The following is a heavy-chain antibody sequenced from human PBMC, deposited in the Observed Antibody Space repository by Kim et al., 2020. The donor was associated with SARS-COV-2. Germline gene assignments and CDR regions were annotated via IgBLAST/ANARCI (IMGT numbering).Heavy chain of an antibody. CDR3: ARGLIWSGSAIDP. V-gene: IGHV4-39*01. D-gene: IGHD3-3*01. J-gene: IGHJ5*02. Sequence: SETLSLTCTVSGGSISSSSYYWGWIRQPPGKGLEWIGSIYYSGSTYYNPSLKSRVTISVDTSKNQFSLKLSSVTAADTAVYYCARGLIWSGSAIDPWGQGTLVTVSS. CDR1: GGSISSSSYY. CDR2: IYYSGST.